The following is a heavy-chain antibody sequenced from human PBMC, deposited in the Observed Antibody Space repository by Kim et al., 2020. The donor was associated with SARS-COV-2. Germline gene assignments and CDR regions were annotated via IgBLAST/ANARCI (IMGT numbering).Heavy chain of an antibody. J-gene: IGHJ1*01. D-gene: IGHD3-10*01. CDR1: GFTFSGSA. Sequence: GGSLRLSCAASGFTFSGSAMHWVRQASGKGLEWVGRIRSKANSYATAYAASVKGRFTISRDDSKNTAYLQMNSLKTEDTAVYYCTYRYYYGPGITPEHWGQGTLVTVSS. CDR3: TYRYYYGPGITPEH. CDR2: IRSKANSYAT. V-gene: IGHV3-73*01.